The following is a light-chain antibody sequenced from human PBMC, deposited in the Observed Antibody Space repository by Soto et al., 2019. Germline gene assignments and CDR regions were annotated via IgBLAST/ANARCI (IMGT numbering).Light chain of an antibody. V-gene: IGKV2-28*01. CDR3: MPGLSGFT. CDR2: LGS. J-gene: IGKJ3*01. CDR1: QTLLHTNGYNY. Sequence: DVVMTQSPLSLPVTPGEPASISCRCSQTLLHTNGYNYLEWYLQNPGQSPQLLIYLGSDRASGVPDSFSGRGSGNDFTLKISRVEAEDVGVYYCMPGLSGFTFGPGTKVDIK.